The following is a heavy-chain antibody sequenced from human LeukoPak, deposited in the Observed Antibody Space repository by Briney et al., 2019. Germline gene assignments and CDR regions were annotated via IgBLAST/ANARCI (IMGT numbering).Heavy chain of an antibody. CDR2: IYYSGST. J-gene: IGHJ3*02. V-gene: IGHV4-59*01. CDR3: ARVGYNSAFDI. CDR1: GGSISSDH. D-gene: IGHD5-24*01. Sequence: PSETLSLTCTVSGGSISSDHWNWIRQPPGKGLEWIGCIYYSGSTYYNPSLKSRVTISVDMSKSQFSLKLSSVTAADTAVYYCARVGYNSAFDIWGQGTMVTVSS.